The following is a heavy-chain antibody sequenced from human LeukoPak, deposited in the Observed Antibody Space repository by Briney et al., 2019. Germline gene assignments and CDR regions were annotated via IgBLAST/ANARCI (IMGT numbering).Heavy chain of an antibody. J-gene: IGHJ3*02. Sequence: GGSLRLSCAASGFTFSSYNMNWVRQAPGKGLEWVSYISSSSDKIYYAKTVKGRFTISRDNAKNSLYLQMNSLRAEDTAVYYCATDDFDSSVPIWGHGTMVTVSS. D-gene: IGHD3-22*01. V-gene: IGHV3-48*04. CDR3: ATDDFDSSVPI. CDR2: ISSSSDKI. CDR1: GFTFSSYN.